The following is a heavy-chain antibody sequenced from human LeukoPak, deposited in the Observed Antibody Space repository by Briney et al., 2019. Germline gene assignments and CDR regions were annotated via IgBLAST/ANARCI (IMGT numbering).Heavy chain of an antibody. D-gene: IGHD2-15*01. CDR3: ERQVEGGFDL. V-gene: IGHV4-4*07. CDR2: IYTSGIT. J-gene: IGHJ3*01. Sequence: AETLSLTCTVSGGSIRGYYWNWIRQPAGKGLEWIGRIYTSGITDYIPSLKSRVTMSVDTSKNQVSLKLSSVTAADTAFYYCERQVEGGFDLWGQGTMVSVSS. CDR1: GGSIRGYY.